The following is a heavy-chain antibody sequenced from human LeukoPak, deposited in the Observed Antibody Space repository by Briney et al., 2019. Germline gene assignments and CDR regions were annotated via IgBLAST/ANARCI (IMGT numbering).Heavy chain of an antibody. CDR2: IWYDGSNK. J-gene: IGHJ5*02. CDR3: ARDSRGGLLELPSNWFDP. CDR1: GFTFSSYG. D-gene: IGHD1-7*01. V-gene: IGHV3-33*01. Sequence: GGSLRLSCAASGFTFSSYGMHWVRQAPGKGLEWVAVIWYDGSNKYYADSVKGRFTISRDNSMNTLYLQMNSLRAEDTAVYYCARDSRGGLLELPSNWFDPWGQGTLVTVSS.